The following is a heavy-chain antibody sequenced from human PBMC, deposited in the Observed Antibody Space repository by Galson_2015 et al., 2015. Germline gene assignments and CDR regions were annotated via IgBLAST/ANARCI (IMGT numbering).Heavy chain of an antibody. CDR3: AKGSQWLVGYFDY. Sequence: ALRLSCAASGFTFSSYAMSWVRQAPGKGLEWVSAISGSGGSTYYADSVKGRFTISRDNSKNTLYLQMNSLRAEDTAVYYCAKGSQWLVGYFDYWGQGTLVTVSS. D-gene: IGHD6-19*01. J-gene: IGHJ4*02. V-gene: IGHV3-23*01. CDR2: ISGSGGST. CDR1: GFTFSSYA.